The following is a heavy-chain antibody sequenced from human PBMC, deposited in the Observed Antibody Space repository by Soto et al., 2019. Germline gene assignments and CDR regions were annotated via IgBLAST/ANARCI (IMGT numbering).Heavy chain of an antibody. J-gene: IGHJ6*03. V-gene: IGHV3-21*01. CDR3: ARVLRGYSYGSFYYYYCMDV. CDR1: GFTFSGYT. CDR2: IRSSSSNT. Sequence: GSLRRSCAASGFTFSGYTINWVRQAPGKGLEWVSSIRSSSSNTYYADSVKGRFTISRDNSKNTLYLQMNSLRAEDTAVYYCARVLRGYSYGSFYYYYCMDVWGKGTTVTVSS. D-gene: IGHD5-18*01.